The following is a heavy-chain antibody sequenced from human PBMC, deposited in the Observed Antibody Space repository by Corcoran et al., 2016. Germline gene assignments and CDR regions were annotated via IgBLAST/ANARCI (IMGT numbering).Heavy chain of an antibody. Sequence: QVQLQESGPGLVKPSETLSLTCTVSGGSISSYYWSWIRQPPGKGLEWIGYIYYSGSTNYNPSLKSRVTISVDTSKNQFSLELSPVTAADTAVYYCARHSGMTTASFFFDSWGQGTAVTVSS. CDR1: GGSISSYY. D-gene: IGHD3-10*01. CDR3: ARHSGMTTASFFFDS. V-gene: IGHV4-59*08. CDR2: IYYSGST. J-gene: IGHJ4*02.